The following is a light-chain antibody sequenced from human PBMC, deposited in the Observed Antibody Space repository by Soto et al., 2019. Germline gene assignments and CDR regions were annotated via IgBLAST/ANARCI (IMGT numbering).Light chain of an antibody. CDR2: FGS. Sequence: DIVMTQSPLSLPVTSGEPASISCRSSQSLLHSNGYNCLDWYVQKPGQSPQLLIYFGSNRASGVPDRFSGSGSGTDFTLKISRVEAEDVGLYYCMQALQTPLTFGGGTKVEIK. V-gene: IGKV2-28*01. CDR3: MQALQTPLT. CDR1: QSLLHSNGYNC. J-gene: IGKJ4*01.